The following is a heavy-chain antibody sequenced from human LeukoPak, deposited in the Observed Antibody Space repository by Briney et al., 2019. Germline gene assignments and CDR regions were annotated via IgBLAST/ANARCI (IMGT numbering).Heavy chain of an antibody. CDR1: GGSISSYY. J-gene: IGHJ3*02. D-gene: IGHD5-18*01. CDR2: ICYSGST. V-gene: IGHV4-59*01. Sequence: SGTLSLSCTVSGGSISSYYWSWIRQPPGKGLEWIGYICYSGSTNYNPSLKSRVTISVDTSKNQFSLKLSSVTAADTAVYYCARDGGRGYSYGSDTFHIWGQGSMVTVSS. CDR3: ARDGGRGYSYGSDTFHI.